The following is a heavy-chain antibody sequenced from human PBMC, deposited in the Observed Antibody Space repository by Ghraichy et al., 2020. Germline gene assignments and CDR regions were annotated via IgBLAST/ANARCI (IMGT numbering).Heavy chain of an antibody. J-gene: IGHJ6*02. CDR2: LNWHGGST. Sequence: GGSLRLSCAASGFSFDQFDMSWVRQVPGKGLEWVSGLNWHGGSTGYADSVKGRFTISRDNAKNSLYLQMNSLRAEDTALYYCARGQQVVIDYSYYYGMDVWGQGTTVTVSS. V-gene: IGHV3-20*04. CDR1: GFSFDQFD. D-gene: IGHD6-13*01. CDR3: ARGQQVVIDYSYYYGMDV.